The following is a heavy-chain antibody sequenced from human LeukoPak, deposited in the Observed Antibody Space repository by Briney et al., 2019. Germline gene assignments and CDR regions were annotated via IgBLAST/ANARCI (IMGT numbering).Heavy chain of an antibody. J-gene: IGHJ1*01. CDR2: ISSNGGRT. D-gene: IGHD3-22*01. V-gene: IGHV3-64*01. CDR3: ATYYYDSGGFHFHH. Sequence: GGSLRPSCAASGFTFRSYGMHWVRQAPGKGLEYVSAISSNGGRTYYANSVKGRFTISRDNSRNTLYLQMGSLRAEDMAVYYCATYYYDSGGFHFHHWGHGTLVTVSS. CDR1: GFTFRSYG.